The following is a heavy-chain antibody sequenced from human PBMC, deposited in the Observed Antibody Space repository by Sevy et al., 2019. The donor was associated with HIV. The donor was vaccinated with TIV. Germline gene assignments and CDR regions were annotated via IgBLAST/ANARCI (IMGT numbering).Heavy chain of an antibody. CDR1: GFTFSDYH. CDR2: ISSLSTYT. J-gene: IGHJ3*02. D-gene: IGHD6-13*01. CDR3: AGRVAAHDGFDI. V-gene: IGHV3-11*03. Sequence: GGSLRLSCAASGFTFSDYHMNWIRQAPGKGLEWVSYISSLSTYTNYADSVRGRFTISRDNAKNSLYLQMNSLRAEDTGVYYGAGRVAAHDGFDIWGQGTMVTVSS.